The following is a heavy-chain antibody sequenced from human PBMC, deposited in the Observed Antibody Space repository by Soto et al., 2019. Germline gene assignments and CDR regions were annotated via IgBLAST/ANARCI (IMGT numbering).Heavy chain of an antibody. J-gene: IGHJ6*02. CDR1: GFTFSSYA. V-gene: IGHV3-23*01. CDR2: ISGSGGST. CDR3: AKPSRRYYYYYGMDV. Sequence: EEQLLESGGGLVQPGGSLRLSCAASGFTFSSYAMSWVRQAPGKVLEWVSAISGSGGSTYYADSVKGRFTISRDNSKNTLDLQMNRLRDEDTAVYYCAKPSRRYYYYYGMDVWGQGTTVTVSS.